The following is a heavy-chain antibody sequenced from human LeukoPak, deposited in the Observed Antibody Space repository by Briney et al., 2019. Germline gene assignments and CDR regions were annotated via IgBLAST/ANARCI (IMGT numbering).Heavy chain of an antibody. J-gene: IGHJ5*02. D-gene: IGHD6-19*01. CDR3: ARARSSGWFDP. Sequence: PSETLSLTCAVYGGSFSGYYWIWIRQPPGKGLEWIGEINHSGSTNYNPSLKSRVTISVDTSKNQFSLKLSSVTAADTAVYYCARARSSGWFDPWGQGTLVTVSS. CDR2: INHSGST. CDR1: GGSFSGYY. V-gene: IGHV4-34*01.